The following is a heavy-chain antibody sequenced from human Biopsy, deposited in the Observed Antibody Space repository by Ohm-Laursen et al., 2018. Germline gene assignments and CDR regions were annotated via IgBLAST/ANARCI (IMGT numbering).Heavy chain of an antibody. CDR2: ISGYNGNT. CDR1: GYKFTSYG. J-gene: IGHJ4*02. CDR3: ARIAAAGWDDY. Sequence: GASVKVSCKVSGYKFTSYGMSWVRQAPGQGFEWVGRISGYNGNTNYAQKFQGRITMTIDAATSTGYMDLRSLKSDDTAVYYCARIAAAGWDDYWGQGTLVTVSS. D-gene: IGHD6-25*01. V-gene: IGHV1-18*01.